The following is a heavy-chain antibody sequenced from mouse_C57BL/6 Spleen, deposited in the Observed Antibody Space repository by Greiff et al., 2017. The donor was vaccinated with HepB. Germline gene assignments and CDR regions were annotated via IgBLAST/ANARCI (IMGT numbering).Heavy chain of an antibody. D-gene: IGHD1-1*01. J-gene: IGHJ1*03. CDR3: ASSTAVVEGSFNV. Sequence: EVQLQQSGAELVKPGASVKLSCTASGFNIKDYYMHWVKQRTEQGLEWIGRIDPEDGETKYAPKFQGKATITADTSSNTAYLQLSSLTSEATAIYYCASSTAVVEGSFNVWGTGTTVTVSS. V-gene: IGHV14-2*01. CDR2: IDPEDGET. CDR1: GFNIKDYY.